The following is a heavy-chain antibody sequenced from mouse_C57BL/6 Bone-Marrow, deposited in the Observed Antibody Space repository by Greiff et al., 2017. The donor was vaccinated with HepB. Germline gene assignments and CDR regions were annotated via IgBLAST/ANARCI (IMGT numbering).Heavy chain of an antibody. V-gene: IGHV1-39*01. J-gene: IGHJ4*01. CDR2: INPNYGTT. D-gene: IGHD1-1*01. CDR1: GYSFTDYN. CDR3: ARMGYGSSPYAMDY. Sequence: VQLKQSGPELVKPGASVKISCKASGYSFTDYNMNWVKQSNGKSLEWIGVINPNYGTTSYNQKFKGKATLTVDQSSSTAYMQLNSLTSEDSAVYYCARMGYGSSPYAMDYWGQGTSVTVSS.